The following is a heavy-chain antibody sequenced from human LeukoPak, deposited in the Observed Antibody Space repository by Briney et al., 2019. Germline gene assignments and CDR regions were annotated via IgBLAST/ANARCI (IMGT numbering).Heavy chain of an antibody. J-gene: IGHJ6*03. D-gene: IGHD1-26*01. Sequence: GGSLRLSCAASGFTFSSYEMNWVRQAPGKGLEWVSYISSSGSTIYYADSVKGRFTISRDNAKNSLSLQMNSLRAEDTAVYYCARDPYNGSYGDDYYYYMDVWGKGTTVTISS. CDR1: GFTFSSYE. CDR2: ISSSGSTI. CDR3: ARDPYNGSYGDDYYYYMDV. V-gene: IGHV3-48*03.